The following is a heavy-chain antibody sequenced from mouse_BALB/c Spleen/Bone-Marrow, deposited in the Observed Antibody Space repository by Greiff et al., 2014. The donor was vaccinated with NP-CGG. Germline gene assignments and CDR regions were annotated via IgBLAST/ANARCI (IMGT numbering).Heavy chain of an antibody. D-gene: IGHD4-1*01. CDR3: ALANWDIGGPFAY. J-gene: IGHJ3*01. CDR2: INPSSGYT. Sequence: QVQLKESGAELARPGASVKMSCKASGYTFTSYTMHWVKQRPGQGLEWIGYINPSSGYTNYNQKFKDWATLTADKSSSTAYMQLSSLTSEDSAVYYCALANWDIGGPFAYWGQGTLVTVSA. CDR1: GYTFTSYT. V-gene: IGHV1-4*01.